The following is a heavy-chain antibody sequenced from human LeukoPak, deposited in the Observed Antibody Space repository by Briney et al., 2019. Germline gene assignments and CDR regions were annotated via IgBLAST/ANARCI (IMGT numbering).Heavy chain of an antibody. CDR2: ISGSGGST. V-gene: IGHV3-23*01. D-gene: IGHD3-10*01. CDR3: AKGTNYYGSGSYPDY. CDR1: GFTFSNYA. J-gene: IGHJ4*02. Sequence: PGGSLRLSCAASGFTFSNYAMNWVRQAPGKGLEWVSAISGSGGSTCYADSVKGRFTISRDNSKNTLYLQMNSLRAEDTAVYYCAKGTNYYGSGSYPDYWGQGTLVTVSS.